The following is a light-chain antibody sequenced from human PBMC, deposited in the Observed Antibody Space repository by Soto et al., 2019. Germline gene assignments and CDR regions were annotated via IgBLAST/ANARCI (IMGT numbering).Light chain of an antibody. J-gene: IGKJ5*01. V-gene: IGKV3-20*01. CDR1: QSVRSSY. CDR3: QQYGSSPPIT. CDR2: GAS. Sequence: DIVMTQSPASLAVSVGERATINCKSIQSVRSSYLAWYQQKPGQAPRLLMYGASSRATGIPDRFSGSGSGTDFTLTISRLEPEDFAVYYCQQYGSSPPITFGQGTRLEIK.